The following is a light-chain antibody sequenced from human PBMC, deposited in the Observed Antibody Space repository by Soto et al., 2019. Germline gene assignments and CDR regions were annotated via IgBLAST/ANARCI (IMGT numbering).Light chain of an antibody. Sequence: QSVLTQPPSASGTPGQRVTISCSGSNSNVGNNTVNWYQQFPGTSPRLLIEGYSQRPSGVPDRFSGSKSANSASLAISGLKSEDEADYYCAAWDDGLNGWLFGGGTKLTVL. J-gene: IGLJ3*02. V-gene: IGLV1-44*01. CDR2: GYS. CDR1: NSNVGNNT. CDR3: AAWDDGLNGWL.